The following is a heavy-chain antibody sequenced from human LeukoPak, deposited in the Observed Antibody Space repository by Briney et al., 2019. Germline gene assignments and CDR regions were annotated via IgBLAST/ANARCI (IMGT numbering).Heavy chain of an antibody. J-gene: IGHJ6*03. Sequence: SVKVSCKASGYTFTSYGISWVRQAPGQGLEWMGGIIPIFGTANYAQKFQGRVTITADKSTSTAYMELSSLRSEDTAVYYCARVSSFIDYYYYMDVWGKGTTVTVSS. V-gene: IGHV1-69*06. D-gene: IGHD3-16*02. CDR2: IIPIFGTA. CDR1: GYTFTSYG. CDR3: ARVSSFIDYYYYMDV.